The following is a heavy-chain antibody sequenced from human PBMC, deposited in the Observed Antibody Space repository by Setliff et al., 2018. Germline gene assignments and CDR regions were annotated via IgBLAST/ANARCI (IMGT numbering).Heavy chain of an antibody. D-gene: IGHD6-6*01. CDR2: ISYSATT. CDR3: VRATEKFGLYSSSSNPFDIWGQGLYYFDH. J-gene: IGHJ4*02. V-gene: IGHV4-31*03. CDR1: DDSMSGGAYY. Sequence: SETLSLTCIVSDDSMSGGAYYWSWIRQHPGQGLEWIGYISYSATTSCNPSLKSRISISMHTSRDQLSLQLTAVTAADTAMYYCVRATEKFGLYSSSSNPFDIWGQGLYYFDHWGQGTLVTVSS.